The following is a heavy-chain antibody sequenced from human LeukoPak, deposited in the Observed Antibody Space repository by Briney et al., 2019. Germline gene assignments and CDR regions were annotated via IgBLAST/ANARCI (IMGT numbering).Heavy chain of an antibody. Sequence: SETLSHTCTVSGDSIINHYYNWIRQPAGKGLEWIGRVDSNGRSNRNPSLKSRVTMSADTSKKQLSLKLTSVTAADTAVYYCARSGLTPYSMDNWFDSWGQGMLVTVSS. CDR3: ARSGLTPYSMDNWFDS. CDR2: VDSNGRS. J-gene: IGHJ5*01. V-gene: IGHV4-4*07. D-gene: IGHD2/OR15-2a*01. CDR1: GDSIINHY.